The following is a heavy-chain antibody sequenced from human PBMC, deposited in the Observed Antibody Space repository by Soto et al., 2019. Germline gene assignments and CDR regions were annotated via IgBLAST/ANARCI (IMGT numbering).Heavy chain of an antibody. D-gene: IGHD3-16*01. CDR3: ARPLKVGENNAFDI. CDR2: IIPIFGTA. Sequence: QVQLVQSGAEVKKPRSSVKVSCKASGGTFSSYAISWVRQAPGQGLEWMGGIIPIFGTANYAQKFQGRVTITADKSTSTAYMELSSLRSEDTAVYYCARPLKVGENNAFDIWGQGTMVTVSS. V-gene: IGHV1-69*06. J-gene: IGHJ3*02. CDR1: GGTFSSYA.